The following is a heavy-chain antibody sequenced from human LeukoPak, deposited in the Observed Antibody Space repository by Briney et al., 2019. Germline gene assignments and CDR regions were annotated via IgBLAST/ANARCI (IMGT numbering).Heavy chain of an antibody. CDR2: MNPNSGNT. J-gene: IGHJ4*02. Sequence: ASVKVSCKASGYTFTSYDINWVRQATGQGLEWMGWMNPNSGNTGYAQKFQGRVTITRNTSISTAYMELSSLRSEDTAVYYCARGALRYFDWLSLTGFDYWGQGTLVTVSS. CDR1: GYTFTSYD. CDR3: ARGALRYFDWLSLTGFDY. D-gene: IGHD3-9*01. V-gene: IGHV1-8*03.